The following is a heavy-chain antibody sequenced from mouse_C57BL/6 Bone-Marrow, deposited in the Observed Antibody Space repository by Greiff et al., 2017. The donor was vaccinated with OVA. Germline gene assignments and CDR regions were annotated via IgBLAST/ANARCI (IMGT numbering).Heavy chain of an antibody. D-gene: IGHD2-1*01. J-gene: IGHJ1*03. CDR3: ARERVGNGYFDV. V-gene: IGHV1-81*01. Sequence: QVQLQQSGAELARPGASVKLSCKASGYTFTSYGISWVKQRTGQGLEWIGEIYPRSGNTYYNEKFKGKATLTADKSSSTAYMELRSLTSEDSAVYFCARERVGNGYFDVWGTGTTVTVSS. CDR2: IYPRSGNT. CDR1: GYTFTSYG.